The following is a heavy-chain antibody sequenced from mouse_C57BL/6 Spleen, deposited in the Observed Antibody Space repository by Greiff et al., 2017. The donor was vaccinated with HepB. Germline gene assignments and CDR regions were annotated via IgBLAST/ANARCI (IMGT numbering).Heavy chain of an antibody. D-gene: IGHD1-1*01. CDR2: ISDGGSYT. Sequence: EVQVVESGGGLVKPGGSLKLSCAASGFTFSSYAMSWVRQTPEKRLEWVATISDGGSYTYYPDNVKGRFTISRDNAKNNLYLQMSHLKSEDTAMYYCARVPSGSSYDYAMDYWGQGTSVTVSS. J-gene: IGHJ4*01. CDR3: ARVPSGSSYDYAMDY. CDR1: GFTFSSYA. V-gene: IGHV5-4*01.